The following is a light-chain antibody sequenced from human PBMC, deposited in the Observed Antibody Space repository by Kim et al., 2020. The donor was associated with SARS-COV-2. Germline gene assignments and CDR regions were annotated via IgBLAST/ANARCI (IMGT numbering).Light chain of an antibody. J-gene: IGKJ2*01. CDR3: VQVLRAPLS. V-gene: IGKV2-28*01. CDR1: QSLQHSNGDIF. CDR2: FGS. Sequence: EPASIPCRSAQSLQHSNGDIFLDWYGLKSWQSPQPLIFFGSNRASGVPDRVSGSASGTDFILKISRVEPEDVGIYYCVQVLRAPLSFGQGTKLEI.